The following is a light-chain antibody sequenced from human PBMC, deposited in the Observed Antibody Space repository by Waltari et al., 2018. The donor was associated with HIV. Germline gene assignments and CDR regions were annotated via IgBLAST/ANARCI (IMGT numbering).Light chain of an antibody. CDR1: SSNIGAGYH. Sequence: QSVLTPPPSVSGAPGQGVTISGTESSSNIGAGYHVQWYQQLPGSVPKLLLYTNSNRPSGVPDRFSGSKSGTSASLAITGLQAEDEADYYCQSYDSSLSGYVFGIGTKVTVL. CDR3: QSYDSSLSGYV. CDR2: TNS. J-gene: IGLJ1*01. V-gene: IGLV1-40*01.